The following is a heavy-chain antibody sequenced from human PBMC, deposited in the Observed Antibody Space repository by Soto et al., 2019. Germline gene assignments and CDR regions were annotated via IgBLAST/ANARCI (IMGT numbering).Heavy chain of an antibody. V-gene: IGHV1-18*01. CDR3: ARERSGFEPFYGMYV. CDR2: ISAYNGNT. D-gene: IGHD3-22*01. CDR1: GYTFTSYG. J-gene: IGHJ6*02. Sequence: QVQLVQSGAEVKKPGASVKVSCKASGYTFTSYGISWVLQAPGQGLEWMGWISAYNGNTNYAQKLQGRVTMTTDTSTSTADMELRSLRPDDTAVYYCARERSGFEPFYGMYVWGQGTTVTVSS.